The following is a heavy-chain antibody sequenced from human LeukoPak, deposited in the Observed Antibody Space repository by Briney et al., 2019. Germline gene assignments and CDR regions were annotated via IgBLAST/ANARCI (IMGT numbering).Heavy chain of an antibody. D-gene: IGHD3-10*02. CDR3: AELGITMIGGV. J-gene: IGHJ6*04. CDR1: GFTFSSYA. CDR2: ISSSGSTI. Sequence: PGGSLRLSCAASGFTFSSYAMSWVRQAPGKGLEWVSYISSSGSTIYYADSVKGRFTISRDNAMNSLYLQMNSLRAEDTAVYYCAELGITMIGGVWGKGTTVTISS. V-gene: IGHV3-48*03.